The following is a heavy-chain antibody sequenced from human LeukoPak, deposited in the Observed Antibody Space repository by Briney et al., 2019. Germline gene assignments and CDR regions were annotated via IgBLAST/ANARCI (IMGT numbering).Heavy chain of an antibody. CDR2: MYYSGTT. CDR1: GGSLSNYY. D-gene: IGHD5-24*01. Sequence: SETLSLTCTVSGGSLSNYYLRWIRQPPGKGLEWIGYMYYSGTTNHNPSLKSRVNISVNTSKNQFSLKLSSVTAADTAVYYCARGGQGWPYNWFDPWGQGTLVTVPT. CDR3: ARGGQGWPYNWFDP. V-gene: IGHV4-59*12. J-gene: IGHJ5*02.